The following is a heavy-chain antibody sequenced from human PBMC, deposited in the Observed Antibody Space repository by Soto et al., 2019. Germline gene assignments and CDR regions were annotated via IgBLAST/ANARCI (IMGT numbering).Heavy chain of an antibody. CDR3: ARDEKGGLYGPDY. J-gene: IGHJ4*02. CDR2: IWYDGTNK. V-gene: IGHV3-33*01. Sequence: QVQLVESGGGVVQPGRSLRLSCAASGFTFSSHGLHWVRQAPGKGLEWVAVIWYDGTNKNYADSVKGRFTVSRDNSKNTLDLHMNSLRAEDRAVYYCARDEKGGLYGPDYWGQGTLVTVSS. CDR1: GFTFSSHG. D-gene: IGHD4-17*01.